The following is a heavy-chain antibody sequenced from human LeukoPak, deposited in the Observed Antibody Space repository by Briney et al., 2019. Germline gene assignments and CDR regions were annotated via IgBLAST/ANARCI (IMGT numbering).Heavy chain of an antibody. CDR2: IHTSGST. V-gene: IGHV4-4*07. Sequence: PSDTLSLPCTVSGRSISSCYWSWIRQPAGKGLEGIGRIHTSGSTNHNPSLKSRVPMSADTSKNQFYLKLSAVAAADTAVYYCARYYQGGYGDKTVDYWGQGTLVTDSS. D-gene: IGHD5-18*01. J-gene: IGHJ4*02. CDR3: ARYYQGGYGDKTVDY. CDR1: GRSISSCY.